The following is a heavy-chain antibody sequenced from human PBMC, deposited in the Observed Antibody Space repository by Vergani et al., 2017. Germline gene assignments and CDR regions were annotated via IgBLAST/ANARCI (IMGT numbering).Heavy chain of an antibody. V-gene: IGHV3-21*01. J-gene: IGHJ3*02. CDR1: GFTFSSYS. CDR2: ISSSSSDI. Sequence: EVQLVESGGGLVQPGGSLRLSCAASGFTFSSYSMNWVRQAPGKGLEWVSSISSSSSDIYYADSVKGRFTISRDNAKNSLYLQMNSLRAEDTAVYYCARDLTIFGVVILHDAFDIWGQGTMVTVSS. CDR3: ARDLTIFGVVILHDAFDI. D-gene: IGHD3-3*01.